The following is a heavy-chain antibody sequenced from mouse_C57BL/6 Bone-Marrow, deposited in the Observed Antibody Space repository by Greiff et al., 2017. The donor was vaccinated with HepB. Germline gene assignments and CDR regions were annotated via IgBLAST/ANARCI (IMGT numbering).Heavy chain of an antibody. Sequence: EVKLVESGGGLVQPGGSMKLSCVASGFTFSNYWMNWVRQSPEKGLEWVAQIRLKSDNYATHYAESVKGRFTISRDDSKSSVYLQMHNLRAEDTGIYYCTARYAMDYWGQGTSVTVSS. J-gene: IGHJ4*01. CDR2: IRLKSDNYAT. V-gene: IGHV6-3*01. CDR3: TARYAMDY. CDR1: GFTFSNYW.